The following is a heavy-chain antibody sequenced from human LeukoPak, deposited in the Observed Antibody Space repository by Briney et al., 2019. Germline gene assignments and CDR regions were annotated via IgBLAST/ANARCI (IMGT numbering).Heavy chain of an antibody. V-gene: IGHV3-23*01. J-gene: IGHJ4*02. CDR2: ISGSGGST. CDR1: GFTFSSYA. Sequence: PGGSLRLSYAASGFTFSSYAMSWVRQAPGKGLEWVSAISGSGGSTYYADSVKGRFTISRDISKSTLSPQMNSLRAEDTAIYYCAREIRGYGDYDYWGQGTLVTVSS. D-gene: IGHD4-17*01. CDR3: AREIRGYGDYDY.